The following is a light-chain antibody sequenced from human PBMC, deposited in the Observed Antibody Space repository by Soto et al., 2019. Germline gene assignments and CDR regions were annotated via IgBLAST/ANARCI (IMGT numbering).Light chain of an antibody. CDR1: QSISSW. J-gene: IGKJ1*01. CDR2: KAS. Sequence: DIPMTQSPSTLSASVRYRVTIPCRASQSISSWLAWYQQKPGKAPKLLIYKASSLESGVPSRFSGSGSGTDFTLTISSLQPEDFATYYCLQDYNYPLTFGQGTKVDI. V-gene: IGKV1-5*03. CDR3: LQDYNYPLT.